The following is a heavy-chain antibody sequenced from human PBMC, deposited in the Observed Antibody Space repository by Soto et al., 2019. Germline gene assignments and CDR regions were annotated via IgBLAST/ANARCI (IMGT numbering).Heavy chain of an antibody. Sequence: LXLTCTFSGGSICRNCWTWIRQPPGKGLEWIGYVYNSGSTNYNPSLKSRVTISEDTSKSQFSLKVNSMTAADTAVYYCARYSRAAVAGYTLDNWGQGILGTVSS. D-gene: IGHD6-13*01. CDR3: ARYSRAAVAGYTLDN. V-gene: IGHV4-59*01. CDR1: GGSICRNC. CDR2: VYNSGST. J-gene: IGHJ4*02.